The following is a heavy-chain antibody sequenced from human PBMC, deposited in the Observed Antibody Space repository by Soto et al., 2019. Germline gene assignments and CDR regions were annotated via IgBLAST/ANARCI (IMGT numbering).Heavy chain of an antibody. CDR3: ARVVPGAEAWFGP. CDR1: GYTFSNYG. CDR2: ISLYSDGT. V-gene: IGHV1-18*01. J-gene: IGHJ5*02. Sequence: ASVKVSCKTSGYTFSNYGITWVRQAPGQPLEWLGWISLYSDGTNYAQKFQGRVSMTTDTSTTAAYMELRSLRSDDTAVYYCARVVPGAEAWFGPWGQGTMVTVSS. D-gene: IGHD2-2*01.